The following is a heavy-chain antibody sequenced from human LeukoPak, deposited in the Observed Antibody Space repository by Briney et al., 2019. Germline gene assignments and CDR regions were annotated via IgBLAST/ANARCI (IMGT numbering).Heavy chain of an antibody. Sequence: PSETLSLTCAVYGGSFSGYYWSWIRQPPGKGLEWIGEINHSGSTNYNPSLKSRVTISVDTSKNQFSLKLSSVTAADTAVYYCARDLKCSSTSCYIYYYYYYMDVWGKGTTVTVSS. CDR2: INHSGST. CDR3: ARDLKCSSTSCYIYYYYYYMDV. J-gene: IGHJ6*03. D-gene: IGHD2-2*02. V-gene: IGHV4-34*01. CDR1: GGSFSGYY.